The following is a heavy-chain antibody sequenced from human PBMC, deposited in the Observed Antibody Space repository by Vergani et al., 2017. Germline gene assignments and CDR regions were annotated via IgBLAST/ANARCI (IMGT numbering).Heavy chain of an antibody. V-gene: IGHV4-34*01. Sequence: QVQLQQWGAGLLKPSETLYLTSAVYGGSSSGYYWIWIRQPTGKGLEWFGEINHSGSTNYNPSLKSRVTISVDTSKNQFSLKLSSVTAADTAVYYCARGGQVDYFLYNLFDPWGQGTLVTVSS. J-gene: IGHJ5*02. CDR2: INHSGST. D-gene: IGHD2/OR15-2a*01. CDR1: GGSSSGYY. CDR3: ARGGQVDYFLYNLFDP.